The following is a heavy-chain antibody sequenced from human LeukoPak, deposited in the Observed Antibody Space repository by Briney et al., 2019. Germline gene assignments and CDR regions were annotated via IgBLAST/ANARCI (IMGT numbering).Heavy chain of an antibody. V-gene: IGHV1-18*01. J-gene: IGHJ4*02. CDR2: ISAYNGNT. Sequence: RASVKVSCKASGYTFTSYGISWVRQAPGQGLEWMGWISAYNGNTNYAQKLQGRVTMTTDTSTSTAYMELRSLRSDDTAVYYCARVPGIAVAGKAETNILFDYWGQGTLVTVSS. D-gene: IGHD6-19*01. CDR1: GYTFTSYG. CDR3: ARVPGIAVAGKAETNILFDY.